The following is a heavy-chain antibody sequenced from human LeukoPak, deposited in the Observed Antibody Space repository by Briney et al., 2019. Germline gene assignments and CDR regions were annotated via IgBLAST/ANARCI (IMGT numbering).Heavy chain of an antibody. CDR3: ARGRHSVPAAIRY. CDR2: INHSGST. Sequence: KASETLSLTCAVYGGSFSGYYWSWIRQPPGKGLEWIGEINHSGSTNYNTSLKSRVTISVDTSKNQFSLNLSSVTAADTAVYYCARGRHSVPAAIRYWGQGTLVTVSS. CDR1: GGSFSGYY. V-gene: IGHV4-34*01. D-gene: IGHD2-2*01. J-gene: IGHJ4*02.